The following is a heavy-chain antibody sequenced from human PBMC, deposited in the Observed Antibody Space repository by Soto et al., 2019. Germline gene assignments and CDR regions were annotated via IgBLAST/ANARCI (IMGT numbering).Heavy chain of an antibody. D-gene: IGHD4-17*01. J-gene: IGHJ4*02. CDR2: IYYSGST. V-gene: IGHV4-30-4*01. CDR1: GGSISGGDYY. CDR3: ARMSVTNDY. Sequence: QVQLQESGPGLVKPSQTLSPTCTVSGGSISGGDYYWSWIRQPPGKGLEWIGYIYYSGSTYYNPSLNSRVTISVDTSKHHFSLKLSYVTAADPAVYYCARMSVTNDYWGQGPLVTVSS.